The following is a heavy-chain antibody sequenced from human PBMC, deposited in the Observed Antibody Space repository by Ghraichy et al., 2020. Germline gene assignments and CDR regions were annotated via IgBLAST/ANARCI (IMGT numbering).Heavy chain of an antibody. CDR3: ARARGDGAGDY. V-gene: IGHV3-33*05. J-gene: IGHJ4*02. D-gene: IGHD4-17*01. CDR1: GFSFSTCG. CDR2: LSFNGNNK. Sequence: GGSLRLSCAASGFSFSTCGIHWVRQAPGKGLEWVASLSFNGNNKYYADSVKGRFAISRDFSENTLYLQMNSLRAEDTAVYYCARARGDGAGDYWGQGTLVTVSS.